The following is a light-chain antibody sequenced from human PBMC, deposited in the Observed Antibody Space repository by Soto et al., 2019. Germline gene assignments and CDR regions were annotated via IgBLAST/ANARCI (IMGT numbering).Light chain of an antibody. CDR3: AACDDSLNGHV. Sequence: QSVLTQPPSASGTPGQRVTISCSGGSSNIGRHTVNWYQQLPGTAPKLLIQSSDKRPSGVPDRFSGSTSGTSGSLAISGLQSEDEADYYCAACDDSLNGHVFGTGTKLTVL. J-gene: IGLJ1*01. V-gene: IGLV1-44*01. CDR2: SSD. CDR1: SSNIGRHT.